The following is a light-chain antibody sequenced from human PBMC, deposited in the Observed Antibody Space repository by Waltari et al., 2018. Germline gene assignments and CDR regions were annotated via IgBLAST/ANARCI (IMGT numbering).Light chain of an antibody. CDR3: GTWDNSLRV. J-gene: IGLJ3*02. Sequence: SVLTQPPSVSAAPGQKVTISCSGSSSNIGNNYVSWYQQLPGTAPKLLIYENNKRPSGIPDRFSGSKSGTSATLGITGLQTGDEADYYCGTWDNSLRVFGGGTKLTVL. CDR1: SSNIGNNY. V-gene: IGLV1-51*02. CDR2: ENN.